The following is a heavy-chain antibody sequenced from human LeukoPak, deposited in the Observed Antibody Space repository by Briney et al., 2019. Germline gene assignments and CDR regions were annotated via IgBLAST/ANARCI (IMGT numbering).Heavy chain of an antibody. CDR2: VSWNSGSI. D-gene: IGHD4-17*01. CDR3: AKGHDYGDYYFDY. Sequence: HPGGSLRLSCAASGFTFDDYAMHWVRQAPGKGLEWVSGVSWNSGSIGHADSVKGRFTISRDNAKNSLYLQMNSLRAEGTALYYCAKGHDYGDYYFDYWGQGTLVTVSS. J-gene: IGHJ4*02. V-gene: IGHV3-9*01. CDR1: GFTFDDYA.